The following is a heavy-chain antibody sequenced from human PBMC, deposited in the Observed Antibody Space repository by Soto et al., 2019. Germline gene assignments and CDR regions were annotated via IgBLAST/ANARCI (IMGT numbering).Heavy chain of an antibody. CDR1: GGSISDFY. V-gene: IGHV4-59*01. Sequence: QVQLQESGPGLVKPSETLSLTCTVSGGSISDFYWSWIRQPPGKALEWIGYGYMYYSGSTYYNPSLEGRVSISVDPSNNQFALRRSSVTAADTAVYYCARGSLSTVTANAFDVWGPGAPVTVSS. CDR3: ARGSLSTVTANAFDV. J-gene: IGHJ3*01. D-gene: IGHD2-21*02. CDR2: MYYSGST.